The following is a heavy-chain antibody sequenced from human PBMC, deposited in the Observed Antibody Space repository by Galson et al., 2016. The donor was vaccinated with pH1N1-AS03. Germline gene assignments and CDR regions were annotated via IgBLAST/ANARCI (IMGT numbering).Heavy chain of an antibody. J-gene: IGHJ4*02. D-gene: IGHD3-16*01. CDR2: MTPNNGNT. Sequence: SVKVSCKDSGYTFTTYDINWVRQAAGQGLEWKGWMTPNNGNTGYAQRFQGRVTMTRNTSISTAYMELSGLQSEDTAVYYCARSFLGETDDWGQGTLVIVSS. CDR1: GYTFTTYD. V-gene: IGHV1-8*01. CDR3: ARSFLGETDD.